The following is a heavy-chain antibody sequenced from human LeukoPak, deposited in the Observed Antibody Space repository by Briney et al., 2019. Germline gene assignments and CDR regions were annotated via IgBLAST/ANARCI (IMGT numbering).Heavy chain of an antibody. D-gene: IGHD3-10*01. CDR3: ATDVSGGSGSYSRAY. Sequence: ASVKVSCKASGYTFSDYFMHWVRQAPGKGLEWMGGFDPEDGETIYAQKFQGRVTMTEDTSTDTAYMELSSLRSEDTAVYYCATDVSGGSGSYSRAYWAQGTLVTVSS. CDR1: GYTFSDYF. V-gene: IGHV1-24*01. CDR2: FDPEDGET. J-gene: IGHJ4*02.